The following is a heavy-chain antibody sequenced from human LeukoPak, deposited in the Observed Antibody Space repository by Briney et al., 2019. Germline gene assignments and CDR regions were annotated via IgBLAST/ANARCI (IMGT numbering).Heavy chain of an antibody. CDR1: GGSFSGYY. J-gene: IGHJ4*02. Sequence: KPSETLFLTCAVYGGSFSGYYWSWIRQPPGKGLEWIGEINHSGSTNYNPSLKSRVTISVDTSKNQFSLKLSSVTAADTAVYYCARESGSYDFDYWGQGTLVTVSS. V-gene: IGHV4-34*01. CDR2: INHSGST. CDR3: ARESGSYDFDY. D-gene: IGHD1-26*01.